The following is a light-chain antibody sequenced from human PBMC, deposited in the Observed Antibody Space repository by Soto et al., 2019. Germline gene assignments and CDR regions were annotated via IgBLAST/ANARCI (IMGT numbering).Light chain of an antibody. Sequence: SSELTQPLSVSVALGQTARITCGGNNIGTKSVHWYQQKPGQAPVLVIYRDNNRPSGIPERFSGSNSANTATLTIGRAQAGDEADYSCQVWDSSTVVFGGGTKLTVL. CDR3: QVWDSSTVV. V-gene: IGLV3-9*01. CDR1: NIGTKS. CDR2: RDN. J-gene: IGLJ2*01.